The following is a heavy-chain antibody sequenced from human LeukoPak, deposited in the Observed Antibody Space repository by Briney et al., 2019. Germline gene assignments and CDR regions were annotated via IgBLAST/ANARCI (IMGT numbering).Heavy chain of an antibody. CDR1: GGSFSGYY. D-gene: IGHD3-9*01. Sequence: NPSETLSLTCAVYGGSFSGYYWSWIRQPPGKGLEWIGEINHSGSTNYNPSLKSRVTISVDTSKNQFSLKLSSVTAADTAVYYCARRRQTSPLGFDWYFDYWGQGTLVTVSS. CDR3: ARRRQTSPLGFDWYFDY. J-gene: IGHJ4*02. CDR2: INHSGST. V-gene: IGHV4-34*01.